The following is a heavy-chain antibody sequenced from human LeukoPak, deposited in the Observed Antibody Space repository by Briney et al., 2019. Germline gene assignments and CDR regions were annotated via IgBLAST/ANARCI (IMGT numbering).Heavy chain of an antibody. D-gene: IGHD3-22*01. V-gene: IGHV5-51*01. CDR2: IYPGDSDT. CDR3: ARHRRYYDTSDYYYGYFDY. CDR1: GYSFTSYW. Sequence: GESLKISCKGSGYSFTSYWIGWVRQMPGKGLEWMGIIYPGDSDTRYSPSFQGQVTISADKSISTAYLQWSSLKASDTAMYYCARHRRYYDTSDYYYGYFDYWGQGTLVTVSS. J-gene: IGHJ4*02.